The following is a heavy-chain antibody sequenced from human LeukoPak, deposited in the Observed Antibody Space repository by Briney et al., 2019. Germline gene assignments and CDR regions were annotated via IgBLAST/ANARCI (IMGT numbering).Heavy chain of an antibody. D-gene: IGHD4-17*01. CDR2: IIPIFGTA. CDR3: ARDLGSGTTDL. J-gene: IGHJ4*02. V-gene: IGHV1-69*13. CDR1: GYTFTSYA. Sequence: GASVKVSCKASGYTFTSYAMHWVRQAPGQGLEWMGGIIPIFGTANYAQKFQGRVTITADESTSTAYMELSSLRSEDTAVYYCARDLGSGTTDLWGQGTLVTVSS.